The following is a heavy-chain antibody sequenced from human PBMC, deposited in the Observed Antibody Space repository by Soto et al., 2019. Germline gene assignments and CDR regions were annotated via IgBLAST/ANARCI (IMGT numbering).Heavy chain of an antibody. V-gene: IGHV1-18*04. CDR3: ARDERGTCTSTSCYYFDY. J-gene: IGHJ4*02. CDR1: GYTFARYG. Sequence: AAVKVSCKASGYTFARYGISWVRQAPGQGLEWMAWTSGNNGDTNFAQKFQGRVSLTTDPSTGTAYMELRSLRYDDTAVYYCARDERGTCTSTSCYYFDYWGQGTLVT. D-gene: IGHD2-2*01. CDR2: TSGNNGDT.